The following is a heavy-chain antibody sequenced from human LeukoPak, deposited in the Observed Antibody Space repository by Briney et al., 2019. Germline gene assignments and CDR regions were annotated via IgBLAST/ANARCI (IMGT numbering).Heavy chain of an antibody. V-gene: IGHV3-30*03. CDR1: GFTFSSYG. J-gene: IGHJ4*02. CDR3: ALNPEYSSSK. D-gene: IGHD6-6*01. CDR2: ISYDGSNK. Sequence: PGGSLRLSCAASGFTFSSYGMHWVRQAPGKGLEGVAVISYDGSNKYYADSVKGRFTISRDNSKNTLYLQMNSLRAEDTAVYYCALNPEYSSSKWGQGTLVTVSS.